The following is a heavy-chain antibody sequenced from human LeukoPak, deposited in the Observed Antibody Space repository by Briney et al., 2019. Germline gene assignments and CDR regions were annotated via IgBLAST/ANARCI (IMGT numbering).Heavy chain of an antibody. V-gene: IGHV1-46*01. D-gene: IGHD4-11*01. J-gene: IGHJ5*02. CDR1: GYTFTSYY. Sequence: ASVKVSCKASGYTFTSYYMHWVRQAPGQGLQWMGIIDPSGGSTGYAQKFQGRVTMTRDTSTSTVYIELSSLRSEDTAVYYCARRIGYGNYVTNWFDPWGQGTLVTVSS. CDR3: ARRIGYGNYVTNWFDP. CDR2: IDPSGGST.